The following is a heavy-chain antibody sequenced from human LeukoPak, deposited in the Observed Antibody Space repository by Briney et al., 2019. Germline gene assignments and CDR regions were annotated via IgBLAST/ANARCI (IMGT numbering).Heavy chain of an antibody. CDR2: IYGDGST. J-gene: IGHJ4*02. D-gene: IGHD1-26*01. Sequence: GGSLRLSCAASGFTVSSNYMYWVRQAPGKGLEWVSVIYGDGSTYYAGSVKGRFTISRDNSKNTLYLQMNSLRVEDTAVYHCVKDEYSGSQNYGRLDYWGQGTLVTVSS. CDR3: VKDEYSGSQNYGRLDY. V-gene: IGHV3-66*01. CDR1: GFTVSSNY.